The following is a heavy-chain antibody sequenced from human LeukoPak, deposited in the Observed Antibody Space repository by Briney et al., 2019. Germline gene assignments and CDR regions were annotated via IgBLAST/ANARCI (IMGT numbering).Heavy chain of an antibody. J-gene: IGHJ4*02. CDR3: AKDWWDE. CDR2: ISGSGTST. CDR1: GFTFSSYA. Sequence: PGGSLRLSCAASGFTFSSYAMSWVRQAPGKGLEWVSTISGSGTSTYYADSVKGRFTISRDISKNTLNLQVDSLRADDTAVYYCAKDWWDEWGQGTLVTVSS. V-gene: IGHV3-23*01. D-gene: IGHD1-26*01.